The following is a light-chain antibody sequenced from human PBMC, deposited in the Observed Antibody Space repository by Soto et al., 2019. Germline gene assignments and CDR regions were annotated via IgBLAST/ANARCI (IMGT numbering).Light chain of an antibody. J-gene: IGKJ2*01. CDR1: QIISSY. CDR3: HQSYSTPYP. Sequence: DIQMTQSPSSLSASVGDRVTITCRTSQIISSYLNWYQQKPGKAPNLLIYAASSLQSGVPSRFSGSGSGTDFTLTISSLEPEDFATYSCHQSYSTPYPFGHGTKLES. CDR2: AAS. V-gene: IGKV1-39*01.